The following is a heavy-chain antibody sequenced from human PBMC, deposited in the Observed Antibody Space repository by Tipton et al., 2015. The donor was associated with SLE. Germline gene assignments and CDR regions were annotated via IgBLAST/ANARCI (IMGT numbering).Heavy chain of an antibody. CDR1: GGSISSSSYY. CDR2: IYYSGST. J-gene: IGHJ4*02. CDR3: ARERGSSSWYGGYYFDY. D-gene: IGHD6-13*01. Sequence: TLSLTCTVSGGSISSSSYYWGWIRQPPGKGLEWIGSIYYSGSTNYNPSLKSRVTISVDTSKNQFSLKLSSVTAADTAVYYCARERGSSSWYGGYYFDYWGQGTLVTVSS. V-gene: IGHV4-39*07.